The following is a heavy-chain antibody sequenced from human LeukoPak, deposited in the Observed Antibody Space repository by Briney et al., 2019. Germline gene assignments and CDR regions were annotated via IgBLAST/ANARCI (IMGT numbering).Heavy chain of an antibody. V-gene: IGHV3-23*01. J-gene: IGHJ4*02. CDR2: ISGSGGST. Sequence: GGSLRLSCAASGFTFSRYAMSWVRQAPGKGLEWVSAISGSGGSTYYAGSVKGRFTISRDNSKNTLYLQMNSLRAEDTAVYYCAKRPDTSGYGFDYWGQGTLVTVSS. D-gene: IGHD3-22*01. CDR1: GFTFSRYA. CDR3: AKRPDTSGYGFDY.